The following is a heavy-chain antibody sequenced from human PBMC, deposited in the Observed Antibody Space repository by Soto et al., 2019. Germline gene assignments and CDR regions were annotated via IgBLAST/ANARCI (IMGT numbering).Heavy chain of an antibody. Sequence: PSETLSITCTVSGGSISSSSYYWGWIRQPPGKGLEWIGSIYYSGSTYYNPSLKSRVTTSVDTSKNQFSLKLSSVTAADTAVYYCARAGPPDAQMATIPHNWFDPWGQGTLVTVSS. CDR1: GGSISSSSYY. J-gene: IGHJ5*02. V-gene: IGHV4-39*01. CDR3: ARAGPPDAQMATIPHNWFDP. D-gene: IGHD5-12*01. CDR2: IYYSGST.